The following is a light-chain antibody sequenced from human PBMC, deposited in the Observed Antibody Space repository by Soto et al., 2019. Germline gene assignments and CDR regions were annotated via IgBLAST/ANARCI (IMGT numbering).Light chain of an antibody. V-gene: IGLV7-43*01. CDR3: LLYYGAAGV. Sequence: QAGVTQEPSLTVSPGGTVTLTCASSTGAVTSGYYPNWFQQKPGQAPRALIYNTSNKHSWTPARFSGSLLGGKAALTLSGVQPEDEAEYFCLLYYGAAGVFGGGTKLTVL. CDR1: TGAVTSGYY. J-gene: IGLJ2*01. CDR2: NTS.